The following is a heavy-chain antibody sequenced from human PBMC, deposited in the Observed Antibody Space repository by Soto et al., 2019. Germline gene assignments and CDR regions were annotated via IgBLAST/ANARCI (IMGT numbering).Heavy chain of an antibody. CDR1: GYSISSGYY. Sequence: SETLSLTCAVSGYSISSGYYWGWIRQPPGKGLEWIGSIYHSGSTYYNPSLKSRVTISVDTSKNQFSLKLSSVTAADTAVYYCARGSGGIVVVPAAYGMDVWGQGTTVTVSS. CDR2: IYHSGST. CDR3: ARGSGGIVVVPAAYGMDV. V-gene: IGHV4-38-2*01. D-gene: IGHD2-2*01. J-gene: IGHJ6*02.